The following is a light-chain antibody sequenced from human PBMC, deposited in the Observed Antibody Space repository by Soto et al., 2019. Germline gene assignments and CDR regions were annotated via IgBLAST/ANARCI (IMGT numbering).Light chain of an antibody. CDR2: EVT. CDR3: SSYTLTATL. CDR1: SSDVGGYNY. V-gene: IGLV2-14*01. J-gene: IGLJ2*01. Sequence: QSALTQPASVSGSPGQSITISCTGTSSDVGGYNYVSWYQQHPGKAPKLVIYEVTNRPSGVSDRFSGSKSGNTASLTISGLQPEDEADYYCSSYTLTATLFGGGTKLTVL.